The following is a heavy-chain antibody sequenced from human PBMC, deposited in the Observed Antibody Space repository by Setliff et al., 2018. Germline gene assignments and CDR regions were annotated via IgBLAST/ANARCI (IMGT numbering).Heavy chain of an antibody. CDR1: GGSVSSRNYY. CDR2: IYTSGST. CDR3: ARGAYIGLDY. V-gene: IGHV4-61*10. J-gene: IGHJ4*02. Sequence: SETLSLTCTVSGGSVSSRNYYWTWIRQPAGKGLEWIGRIYTSGSTDYDPSLKSRVTISVDMSKNQFSLKLNSVTAADTAVYYCARGAYIGLDYWGQGTLVTVSS. D-gene: IGHD4-4*01.